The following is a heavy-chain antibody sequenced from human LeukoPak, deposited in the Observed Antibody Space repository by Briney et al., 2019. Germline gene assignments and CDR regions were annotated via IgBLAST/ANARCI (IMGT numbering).Heavy chain of an antibody. CDR1: GYSFTSYW. D-gene: IGHD3-22*01. V-gene: IGHV5-51*01. Sequence: GESLKISCKGSGYSFTSYWIGWVRQMPGKGLEWMGIIYPGDSDTRYRPSFQGQVTISAEKSISTAYLQWSSLKASDTAMYYCARPDYYDSSGYHYVDHWGQGTLVTVSS. CDR3: ARPDYYDSSGYHYVDH. J-gene: IGHJ4*02. CDR2: IYPGDSDT.